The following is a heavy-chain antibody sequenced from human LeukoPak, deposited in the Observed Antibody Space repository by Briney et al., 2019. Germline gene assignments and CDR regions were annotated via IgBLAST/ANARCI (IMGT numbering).Heavy chain of an antibody. D-gene: IGHD3-22*01. J-gene: IGHJ4*02. V-gene: IGHV4-34*01. CDR2: INHSGST. CDR1: GGSFSGYY. Sequence: SETLSLTCAVYGGSFSGYYGSWIRQPPGKGLEWIGEINHSGSTNYNPSLKSRVTISVDTSKNQFSLKLSSVTAADTAVYYCARFNYYDSSGYYSFDYWGQGTLVTVSS. CDR3: ARFNYYDSSGYYSFDY.